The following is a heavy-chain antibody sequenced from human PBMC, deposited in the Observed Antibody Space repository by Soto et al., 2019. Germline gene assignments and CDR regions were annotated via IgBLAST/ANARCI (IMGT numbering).Heavy chain of an antibody. V-gene: IGHV3-66*01. CDR2: IYSGGST. J-gene: IGHJ4*02. D-gene: IGHD4-17*01. Sequence: GGSLRLSCAASGFTVSSNYMSWVRQAPGKGLEWVSVIYSGGSTYYADSVKGRFTISRDNSKNTLYLQMNSLRAEDTAVYYCARDGSDDYGDYESNSGYYFDYWGQGTLVTVSS. CDR1: GFTVSSNY. CDR3: ARDGSDDYGDYESNSGYYFDY.